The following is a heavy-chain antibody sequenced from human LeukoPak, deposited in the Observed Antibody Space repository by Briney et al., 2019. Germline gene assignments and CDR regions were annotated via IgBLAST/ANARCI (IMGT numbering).Heavy chain of an antibody. CDR2: IFASGTT. D-gene: IGHD5-24*01. CDR1: GGSISTYS. Sequence: PSKTLSLTCTVSGGSISTYSWNWLRQPAGKGLEWIGRIFASGTTKYNPSLKSRVTMSVDTSKNQFSLKLSSVTAADTAVYYCARAVRDGYNYEYYYYYMDVWGKGTTVTVSS. V-gene: IGHV4-4*07. CDR3: ARAVRDGYNYEYYYYYMDV. J-gene: IGHJ6*03.